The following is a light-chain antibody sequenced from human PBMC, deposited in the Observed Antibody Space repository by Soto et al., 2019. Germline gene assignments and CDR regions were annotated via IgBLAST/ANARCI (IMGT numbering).Light chain of an antibody. CDR1: QSVDNC. CDR3: QQCNNWPLT. Sequence: EIVLTQSPVTLSLSPGERATLSCRASQSVDNCLAWYQQKPGQPPRLLISDASNRATGIPGRFSGSGSGTDFTLTISTLEPEDFAVYYCQQCNNWPLTFGGGTKVDIK. CDR2: DAS. V-gene: IGKV3-11*01. J-gene: IGKJ4*01.